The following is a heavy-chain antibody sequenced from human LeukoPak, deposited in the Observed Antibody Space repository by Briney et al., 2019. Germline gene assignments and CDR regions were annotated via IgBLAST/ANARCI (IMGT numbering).Heavy chain of an antibody. CDR1: GFTFSSYA. V-gene: IGHV3-64*01. CDR2: ISSNGGST. J-gene: IGHJ4*02. Sequence: GGSLRLSCAASGFTFSSYAMHWVRQAPGKGLEYVSAISSNGGSTYYANSVKGRFTISRDNSKNTLYLQMGSLRAEDMAVYYCARTYDFWSGLGPTSPDYWGQGTLVTVSS. CDR3: ARTYDFWSGLGPTSPDY. D-gene: IGHD3-3*01.